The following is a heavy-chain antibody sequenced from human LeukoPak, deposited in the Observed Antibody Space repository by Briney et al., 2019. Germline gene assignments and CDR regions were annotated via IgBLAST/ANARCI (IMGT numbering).Heavy chain of an antibody. J-gene: IGHJ4*02. V-gene: IGHV1-69*05. Sequence: ASVKVSCKASGGTFSSYAISWVRQAPGQRLEWMGRIIPIFGTANYAQKFQGRVTITTDESTSTAYMELSSLRSEDTAVYYCARSWGDCNYGYFDYWGQGTLVTVSS. CDR1: GGTFSSYA. CDR3: ARSWGDCNYGYFDY. CDR2: IIPIFGTA. D-gene: IGHD1-7*01.